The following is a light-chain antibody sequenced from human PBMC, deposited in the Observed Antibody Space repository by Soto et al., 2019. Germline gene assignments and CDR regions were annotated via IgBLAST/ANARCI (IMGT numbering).Light chain of an antibody. CDR1: QSVSSN. V-gene: IGKV3-15*01. Sequence: EIVMTQSPATLSVSPGERAPLSCRASQSVSSNLAWYQQKPGQAPRLLIYGASTRATGIPARFSGSGSGTEFTLTISSLQSEDFAVYYCQQRNVWPPITFGQGTRLEIK. CDR2: GAS. J-gene: IGKJ5*01. CDR3: QQRNVWPPIT.